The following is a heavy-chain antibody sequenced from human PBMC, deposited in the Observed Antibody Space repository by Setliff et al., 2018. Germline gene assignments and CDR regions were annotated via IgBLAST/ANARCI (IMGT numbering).Heavy chain of an antibody. V-gene: IGHV4-4*07. D-gene: IGHD6-19*01. CDR2: IYIGGSA. J-gene: IGHJ6*03. CDR1: GGPISSYY. Sequence: SETLSLTCTVSGGPISSYYWSWIRQPAGKGLEWIGHIYIGGSANYNPSLKSRVTMSIDTSKNQFSLKLNSVTAADMAVYYCAREQWLDPPGYYYMDVWAKGQWSPSP. CDR3: AREQWLDPPGYYYMDV.